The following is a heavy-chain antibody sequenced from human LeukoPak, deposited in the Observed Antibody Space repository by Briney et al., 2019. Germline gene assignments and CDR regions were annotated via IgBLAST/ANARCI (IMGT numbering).Heavy chain of an antibody. CDR1: GFTFSSYG. D-gene: IGHD5-18*01. Sequence: GGSLRLSCAASGFTFSSYGMHWVRQAPGKGLEWVAVISYDGSNKYYADSVKGRFTISRDNSKNTLYLQMNSLRAEDTAVYYCAKEDSGWGLWLPLDYWGQGTLVTVSS. J-gene: IGHJ4*02. V-gene: IGHV3-30*18. CDR2: ISYDGSNK. CDR3: AKEDSGWGLWLPLDY.